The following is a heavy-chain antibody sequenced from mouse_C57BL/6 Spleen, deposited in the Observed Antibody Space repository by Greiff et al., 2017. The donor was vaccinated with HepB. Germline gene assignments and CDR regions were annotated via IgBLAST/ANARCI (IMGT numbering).Heavy chain of an antibody. J-gene: IGHJ2*01. CDR3: ARVVGYFDY. CDR2: IDPSDSYT. V-gene: IGHV1-50*01. Sequence: QVQLKQPGAELVKPGASVKLSCKASGYTFTSYWMQWVKQRPGQGLEWIGEIDPSDSYTNYNQKFKGKATLTVDTSSSTAYMPLSSLTSEDSAVYYCARVVGYFDYWGQGTTLTVSS. CDR1: GYTFTSYW.